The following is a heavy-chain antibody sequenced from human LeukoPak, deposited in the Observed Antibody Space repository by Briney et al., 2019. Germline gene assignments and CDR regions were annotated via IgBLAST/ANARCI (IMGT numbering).Heavy chain of an antibody. V-gene: IGHV4-4*07. J-gene: IGHJ4*02. Sequence: PSETLSLTCTVSGGSFNGYHWTWIRQSAGKGLEWIGRIYSSGTTNCNPFLKSRVTMSVDASKNQFTLRLSSVTAADTAVYYCARADYFDYWGQGILVTVSS. CDR2: IYSSGTT. CDR1: GGSFNGYH. CDR3: ARADYFDY.